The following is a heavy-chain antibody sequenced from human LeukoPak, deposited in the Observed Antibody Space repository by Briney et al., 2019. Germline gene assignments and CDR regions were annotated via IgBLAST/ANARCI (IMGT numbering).Heavy chain of an antibody. Sequence: PSETLSLTCTVSGGSISSSSYYWGWIRQPPGKGLEWIGSIYYSGSTYYNPSLKSRVTISVDTPKNQFSLKLSSVTAADTAVYYCARGDSSSWYGVYYYYYMDVWGKGTTVTVSS. V-gene: IGHV4-39*01. J-gene: IGHJ6*03. CDR3: ARGDSSSWYGVYYYYYMDV. CDR2: IYYSGST. CDR1: GGSISSSSYY. D-gene: IGHD6-13*01.